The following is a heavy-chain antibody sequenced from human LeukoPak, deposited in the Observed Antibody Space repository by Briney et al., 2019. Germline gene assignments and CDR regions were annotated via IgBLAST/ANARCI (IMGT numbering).Heavy chain of an antibody. J-gene: IGHJ4*02. CDR3: ARGAPSGGRGYSYDGDY. CDR2: ISAYNGNT. V-gene: IGHV1-18*01. CDR1: GGTFSSYA. D-gene: IGHD5-18*01. Sequence: VASVKVSCKASGGTFSSYAISWVRQAPGQGLEWMGWISAYNGNTNYAQKLQGRVTMTTDTSTSTAYMELSSLRSEDTAVYYCARGAPSGGRGYSYDGDYWGQGTLVTVSS.